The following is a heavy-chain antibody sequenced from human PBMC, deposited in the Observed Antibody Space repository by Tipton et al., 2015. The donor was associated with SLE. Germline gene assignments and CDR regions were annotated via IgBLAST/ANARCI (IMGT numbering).Heavy chain of an antibody. J-gene: IGHJ4*02. CDR3: AKLHDFGHYWDDF. CDR1: GFTFSNYA. CDR2: ISDTAYYK. Sequence: SLRLSCAASGFTFSNYAMSWVRQAPGKGLEWVSAISDTAYYKNYADSVKGRFTISRDNSRNTLSLEMNSLRAEDTAVYYCAKLHDFGHYWDDFWGQGTLVTVSS. D-gene: IGHD4-17*01. V-gene: IGHV3-23*01.